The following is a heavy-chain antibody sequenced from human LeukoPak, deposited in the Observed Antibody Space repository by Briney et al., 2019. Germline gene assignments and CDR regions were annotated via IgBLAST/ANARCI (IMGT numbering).Heavy chain of an antibody. CDR2: ISGSGGST. Sequence: GGSLRLSCAASGFTVSSNYMSWVRQAPGKGLEWVSAISGSGGSTYYADSVKGRFTISRDNSKNTLYLQMNSLRAEDTAVYYCAHSSSFDYWGQGTLVTVSS. V-gene: IGHV3-23*01. CDR1: GFTVSSNY. J-gene: IGHJ4*02. D-gene: IGHD6-13*01. CDR3: AHSSSFDY.